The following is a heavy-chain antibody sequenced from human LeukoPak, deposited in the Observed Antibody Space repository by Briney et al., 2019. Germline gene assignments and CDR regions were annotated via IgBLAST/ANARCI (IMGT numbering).Heavy chain of an antibody. D-gene: IGHD4-23*01. J-gene: IGHJ4*02. CDR1: GYTFTGYY. CDR2: INPNSGGT. V-gene: IGHV1-2*02. Sequence: GASVKVSCKASGYTFTGYYMHWVRQAPGQGLEWMGWINPNSGGTNYAQKFQGRVTMTRDTSISTAYMELSRLRSDDTAVYYCARSPQSKLTTVVTPLDYWGQGTLVTVSS. CDR3: ARSPQSKLTTVVTPLDY.